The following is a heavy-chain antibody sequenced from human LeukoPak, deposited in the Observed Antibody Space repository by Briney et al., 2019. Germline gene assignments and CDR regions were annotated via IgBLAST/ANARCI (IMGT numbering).Heavy chain of an antibody. V-gene: IGHV3-23*01. J-gene: IGHJ4*02. CDR1: GFSSRNYA. D-gene: IGHD3-3*01. CDR3: ASPDYDFWSGFYY. Sequence: GGCLRLSSAPPGFSSRNYAMNWVRAAPGEGLGWVSSISASDSSIYYADSVKGRFSISRDNSKKMLYLQMTSLRVEDTAVYYCASPDYDFWSGFYYWGRGSLVTVPS. CDR2: ISASDSSI.